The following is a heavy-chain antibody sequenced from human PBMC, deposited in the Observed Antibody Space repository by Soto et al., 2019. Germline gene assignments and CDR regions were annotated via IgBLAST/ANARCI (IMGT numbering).Heavy chain of an antibody. CDR1: GGSISSSSYY. CDR3: ASRDYYDSGSYYY. CDR2: IYYSGST. Sequence: PSETLSLTCTVSGGSISSSSYYWGWIRQPPGKGLEWIGSIYYSGSTYYNPSLKSRVTISVDTSKNQFSLKLSSVTAADTAVYYCASRDYYDSGSYYYWGQGTLVTVSS. D-gene: IGHD3-10*01. V-gene: IGHV4-39*01. J-gene: IGHJ4*02.